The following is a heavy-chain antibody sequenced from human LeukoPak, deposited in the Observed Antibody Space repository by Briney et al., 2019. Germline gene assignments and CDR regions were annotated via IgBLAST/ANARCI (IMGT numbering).Heavy chain of an antibody. J-gene: IGHJ6*02. CDR2: ISYDESDK. CDR3: AKGVVAATNAAYYGMDV. CDR1: GFTFSNYG. Sequence: GRSLGLSCAASGFTFSNYGMHWVRQAPGKGLEWVAVISYDESDKYYADSVKGRFTISRDNSKNTLYLQMNSLRPEDTAVYYCAKGVVAATNAAYYGMDVWGQGTTVAVSS. D-gene: IGHD2-15*01. V-gene: IGHV3-30*18.